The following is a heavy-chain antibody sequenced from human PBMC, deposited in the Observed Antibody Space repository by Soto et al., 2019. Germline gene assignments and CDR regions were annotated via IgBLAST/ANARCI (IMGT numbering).Heavy chain of an antibody. V-gene: IGHV3-74*01. CDR3: ARDQTVAGPTTFDY. D-gene: IGHD6-19*01. Sequence: GSLRISCAASGFTFMNYWMDCFLQTAVKVLLWVSRIDIAGSTTTYADSVKGRFTISRDNAKNTLYLQMNSLRAEDTAVYYCARDQTVAGPTTFDYCGQGTLVTVSS. J-gene: IGHJ4*02. CDR1: GFTFMNYW. CDR2: IDIAGSTT.